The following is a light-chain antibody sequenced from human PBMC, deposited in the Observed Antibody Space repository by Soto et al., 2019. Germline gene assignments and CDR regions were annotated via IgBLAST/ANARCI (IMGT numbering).Light chain of an antibody. CDR3: CSYAGSSSYV. CDR1: SSDVGSYNL. CDR2: EDR. Sequence: QSVLTQPASVSGSPGQSITISCTGTSSDVGSYNLVSWYQQHPGKAPKLMISEDRKRPSGVSDRFSGSKSGNAASLTISGLQAEDEADYYCCSYAGSSSYVFGTGTKGTVL. V-gene: IGLV2-23*01. J-gene: IGLJ1*01.